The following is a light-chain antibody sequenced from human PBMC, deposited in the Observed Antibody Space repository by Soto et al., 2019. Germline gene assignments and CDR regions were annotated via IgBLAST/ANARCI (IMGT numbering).Light chain of an antibody. CDR3: QQYNSYS. CDR1: QSISNW. Sequence: DIQMTQSPSTLSASVGARVSITCRASQSISNWLAWYQQKPGKAPKLLIYDASSLESGVPSRFSGSRSGTEFNLTISNLQPADFATYYCQQYNSYSFGQGTKVAIK. CDR2: DAS. J-gene: IGKJ1*01. V-gene: IGKV1-5*01.